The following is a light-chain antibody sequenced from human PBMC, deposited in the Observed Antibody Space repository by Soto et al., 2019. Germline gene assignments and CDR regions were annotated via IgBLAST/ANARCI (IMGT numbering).Light chain of an antibody. Sequence: QSVLTQPPSAPGTPGQRVTISCSGSSSNIGSHPVNWYQQLPGTAPKLLLYGDNQRPSGVPDRFSASKSGASASLAISGLQSEDEATYYCASWDNSLNGLYVFGAGTKVTV. CDR2: GDN. CDR1: SSNIGSHP. CDR3: ASWDNSLNGLYV. V-gene: IGLV1-44*01. J-gene: IGLJ1*01.